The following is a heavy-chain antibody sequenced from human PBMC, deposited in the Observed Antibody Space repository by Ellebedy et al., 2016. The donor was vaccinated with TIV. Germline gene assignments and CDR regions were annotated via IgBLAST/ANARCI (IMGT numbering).Heavy chain of an antibody. CDR2: MNPKSGNI. Sequence: AASVKVSCKASGYTFTSFDINWVRQATGQGLEWLGWMNPKSGNIGYAQKFQGRVTMTRDSSINTAYMELSSLRSDDTAVYYCARAPLNLQYGSSWFRNWFDPWGQGTLVTVSS. CDR1: GYTFTSFD. J-gene: IGHJ5*02. D-gene: IGHD6-13*01. V-gene: IGHV1-8*01. CDR3: ARAPLNLQYGSSWFRNWFDP.